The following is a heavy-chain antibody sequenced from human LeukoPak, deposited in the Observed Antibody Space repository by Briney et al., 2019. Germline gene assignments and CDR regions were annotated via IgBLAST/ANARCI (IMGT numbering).Heavy chain of an antibody. CDR2: INSDGSST. CDR3: ARDLYYYFWSGYCTSGYYMDV. V-gene: IGHV3-74*01. J-gene: IGHJ6*03. CDR1: GFTFSSYW. D-gene: IGHD3-3*01. Sequence: GGSLRLSCAASGFTFSSYWMHWVRQAPGKGLVWVSRINSDGSSTSYADSVKGRFTISRDNAKNTLYLQMNSLRAEDTAVYYCARDLYYYFWSGYCTSGYYMDVWGKGTTVTVSS.